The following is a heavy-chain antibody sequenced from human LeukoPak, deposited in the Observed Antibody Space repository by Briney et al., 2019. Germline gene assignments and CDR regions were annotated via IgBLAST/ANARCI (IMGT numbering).Heavy chain of an antibody. J-gene: IGHJ4*02. D-gene: IGHD6-19*01. Sequence: GGSLRLSCAASGFTFSSYDMSGVRQAPGKGLEWVSAISGSGGSTYYADSVKGRFTISRDNSKNTLYLQMNSLRAEDTAVYYCAKDRRGQWLVGYFDYWGQGTLVTVSS. V-gene: IGHV3-23*01. CDR2: ISGSGGST. CDR1: GFTFSSYD. CDR3: AKDRRGQWLVGYFDY.